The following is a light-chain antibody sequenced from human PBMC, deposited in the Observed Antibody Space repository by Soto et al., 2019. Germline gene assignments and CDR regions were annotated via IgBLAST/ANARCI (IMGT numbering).Light chain of an antibody. V-gene: IGLV2-14*01. Sequence: QSALTQPASVSGSPGQSITISCTGTSSDVGGYNYVSWYKQHPGKAPKLTIYDVTNRPSGVSNRFSGSKSGNTASLTISGLQAEDEADYYCSSYTSSTVVFGGGTQLTVL. CDR1: SSDVGGYNY. CDR2: DVT. J-gene: IGLJ2*01. CDR3: SSYTSSTVV.